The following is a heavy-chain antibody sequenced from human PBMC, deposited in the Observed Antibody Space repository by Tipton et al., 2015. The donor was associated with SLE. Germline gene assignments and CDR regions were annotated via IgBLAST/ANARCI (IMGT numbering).Heavy chain of an antibody. V-gene: IGHV4-39*07. CDR2: IYYSGST. Sequence: TLSLTCTVSGGSVSSGSYYWSWIRQPPGKGLEWIGSIYYSGSTYYNPSLKSRVTISVDTSKNQFSLKLSSVTAADTAVYYCARTHYYDSSGYWDDAFDIWGQGTMVTVAS. J-gene: IGHJ3*02. CDR1: GGSVSSGSYY. CDR3: ARTHYYDSSGYWDDAFDI. D-gene: IGHD3-22*01.